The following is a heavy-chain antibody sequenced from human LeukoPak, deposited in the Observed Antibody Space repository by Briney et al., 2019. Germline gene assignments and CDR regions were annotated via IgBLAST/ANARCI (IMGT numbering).Heavy chain of an antibody. CDR3: ARIVSSSGSADLYYFDY. J-gene: IGHJ4*02. CDR2: ISSSSSYT. Sequence: GGSLRLSCAASGLTFSDYYMSWIRQAPGKGLEWVSYISSSSSYTNYADSVKGRFTISRDNAKNSLYLQVNSLRAEDTAVYYCARIVSSSGSADLYYFDYWGQGTLVTVSS. CDR1: GLTFSDYY. D-gene: IGHD6-19*01. V-gene: IGHV3-11*06.